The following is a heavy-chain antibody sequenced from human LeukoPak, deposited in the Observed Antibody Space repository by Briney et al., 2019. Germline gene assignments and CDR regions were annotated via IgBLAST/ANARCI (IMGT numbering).Heavy chain of an antibody. J-gene: IGHJ5*02. D-gene: IGHD2-2*01. V-gene: IGHV3-74*01. CDR3: ARDRYCSSTSCLNWFDP. CDR2: INSDGSST. Sequence: GGSLRLSCAAYGFTFSSYWMHWVRQAPGKGLVWVSRINSDGSSTSYADSVKGRFTISRDNAKNTLYLQMNSLRAEDTAVYYCARDRYCSSTSCLNWFDPWGQGTLVTVSS. CDR1: GFTFSSYW.